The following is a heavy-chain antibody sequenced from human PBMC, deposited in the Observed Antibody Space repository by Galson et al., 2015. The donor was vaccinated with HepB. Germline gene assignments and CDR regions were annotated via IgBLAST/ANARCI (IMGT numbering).Heavy chain of an antibody. V-gene: IGHV3-30*18. CDR2: ISYDGSNK. J-gene: IGHJ6*02. CDR3: AKDLEGVWFGEFLHMDV. CDR1: GFTISNYD. D-gene: IGHD3-10*01. Sequence: SLRLSCAVSGFTISNYDMYWIRQAPGKGLEWVAVISYDGSNKYYADSVKGRFTISRDNSKNTLYLQMNSLRAEDTAVYYCAKDLEGVWFGEFLHMDVWGQGTTVTVSS.